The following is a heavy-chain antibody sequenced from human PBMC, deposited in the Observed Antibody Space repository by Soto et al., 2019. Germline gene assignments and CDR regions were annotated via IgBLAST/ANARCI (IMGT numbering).Heavy chain of an antibody. V-gene: IGHV4-39*02. CDR3: AREGGITGTVGY. J-gene: IGHJ4*02. CDR1: GGSISSSSHH. D-gene: IGHD1-20*01. Sequence: QLQLQESGPGLVKPSETLSLTCTVSGGSISSSSHHWGWIRQPPGKGLEWIGSIYNSGSTYYNPPLKSRVTISVDTSKNQLSLKVTSVTAADTAVYYCAREGGITGTVGYWGQGTLVTVSS. CDR2: IYNSGST.